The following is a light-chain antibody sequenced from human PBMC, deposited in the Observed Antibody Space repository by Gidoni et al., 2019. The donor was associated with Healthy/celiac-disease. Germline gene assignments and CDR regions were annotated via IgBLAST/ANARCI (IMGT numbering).Light chain of an antibody. J-gene: IGKJ2*01. CDR3: QQSYNTPYT. Sequence: IQMPQSHSSLSASVGDRVTITCRASQSISSYLNWYQQKPGKAPKLLIYDASNLQSGVPSRFSGSGSGTDFTLTISSLQPEDFATYYCQQSYNTPYTFGQGTKLEIK. CDR1: QSISSY. V-gene: IGKV1-39*01. CDR2: DAS.